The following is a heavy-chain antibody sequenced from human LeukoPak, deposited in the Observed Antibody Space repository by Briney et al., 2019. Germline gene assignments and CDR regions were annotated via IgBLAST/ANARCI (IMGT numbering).Heavy chain of an antibody. V-gene: IGHV4-31*03. CDR3: ARGVRYYDSSGYYYRRYFDY. D-gene: IGHD3-22*01. CDR2: IYYSGSI. CDR1: GGSISSGGYY. J-gene: IGHJ4*02. Sequence: PSETLSLTCTVSGGSISSGGYYWSWIRQHPGKGLEWIGYIYYSGSIYYNPSLKSRITISVDTSKNQFSLKLSSVTAGGTAVYYCARGVRYYDSSGYYYRRYFDYWGQGTLVTVSS.